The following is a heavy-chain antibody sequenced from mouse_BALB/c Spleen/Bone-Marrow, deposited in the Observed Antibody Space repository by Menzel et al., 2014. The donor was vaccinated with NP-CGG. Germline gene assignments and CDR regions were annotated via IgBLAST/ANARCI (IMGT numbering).Heavy chain of an antibody. D-gene: IGHD1-1*01. CDR1: GFNIKDTY. CDR3: ARYYYGYYFDY. V-gene: IGHV14-3*02. Sequence: ESGAELVKPGASVKLSCTASGFNIKDTYMHWVKQRPEQGLEWIGRIDPANGNTRYDPKFQGKATITADTSSNPAYLQLSSLTSEDAAVYYCARYYYGYYFDYWGQGTTLTVSP. CDR2: IDPANGNT. J-gene: IGHJ2*01.